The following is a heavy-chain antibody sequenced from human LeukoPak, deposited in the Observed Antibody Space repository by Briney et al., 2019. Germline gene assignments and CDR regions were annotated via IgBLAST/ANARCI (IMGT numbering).Heavy chain of an antibody. D-gene: IGHD2/OR15-2a*01. CDR1: GFIFSDYV. CDR2: ISDDGTKQ. Sequence: GRSLRLSCAASGFIFSDYVMHWVRQAPGKGLEGVAYISDDGTKQFYADSVKGRFTISRDKSENTLYLQMNSLRGEDTAVYFCAKDKSFLSVAYFDSWGQGTLVTVSS. J-gene: IGHJ4*02. V-gene: IGHV3-30*18. CDR3: AKDKSFLSVAYFDS.